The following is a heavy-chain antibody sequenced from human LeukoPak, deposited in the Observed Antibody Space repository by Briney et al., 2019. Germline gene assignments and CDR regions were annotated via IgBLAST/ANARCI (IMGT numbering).Heavy chain of an antibody. V-gene: IGHV4-59*01. Sequence: SETLSLTCAVSGGSISSYYWSWIRQPPGKGLEWIGYIYYSGSTNYNPSLKSRVTISVDTSKNQFSLKLSSVTAADTAVYYCARVLLNWFDPWGQGTLVTVSS. CDR2: IYYSGST. CDR1: GGSISSYY. J-gene: IGHJ5*02. CDR3: ARVLLNWFDP. D-gene: IGHD2-15*01.